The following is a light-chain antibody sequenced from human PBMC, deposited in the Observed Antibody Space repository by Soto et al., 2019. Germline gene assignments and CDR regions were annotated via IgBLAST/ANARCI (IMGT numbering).Light chain of an antibody. CDR1: QSVTSY. V-gene: IGKV3-11*01. Sequence: EIVLTQSPATLSLSPGERATLSCRASQSVTSYLARYQQKPGQAPRLLIYDVSNRASGIPARFSGSGSGTDFTLTISSLQPEDFATYFCQESHTFLWGTFGRGTKVDI. J-gene: IGKJ1*01. CDR3: QESHTFLWGT. CDR2: DVS.